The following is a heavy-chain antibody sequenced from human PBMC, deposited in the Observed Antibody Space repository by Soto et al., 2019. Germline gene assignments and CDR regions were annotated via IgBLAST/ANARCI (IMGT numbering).Heavy chain of an antibody. CDR1: GGTFSSYA. CDR2: IIPIFGTA. Sequence: GASVKVSCKASGGTFSSYAISWVRQAPGQGLEWMGGIIPIFGTANYAQKFQGRVTITADESTSTAYMELSSLRSEDTAVYYCARDRGDIVVVPAATRKLYWFDPWGQGTLVTVSS. D-gene: IGHD2-2*01. CDR3: ARDRGDIVVVPAATRKLYWFDP. J-gene: IGHJ5*02. V-gene: IGHV1-69*13.